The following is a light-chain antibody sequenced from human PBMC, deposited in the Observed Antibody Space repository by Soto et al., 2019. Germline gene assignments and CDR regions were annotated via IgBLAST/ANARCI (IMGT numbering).Light chain of an antibody. CDR2: DAS. CDR3: QQRKA. J-gene: IGKJ1*01. Sequence: EIVLTQSPATLSLSPGERATLSCRASQSVGSYLAWYQQKPGQAPRLLIYDASNRATGIPARFSGSGSGTDFTLTISSLEPEDFAVYYCQQRKAFGQGTKVEIK. CDR1: QSVGSY. V-gene: IGKV3-11*01.